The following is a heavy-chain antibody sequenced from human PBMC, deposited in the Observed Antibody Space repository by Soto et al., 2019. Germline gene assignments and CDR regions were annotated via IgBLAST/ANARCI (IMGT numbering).Heavy chain of an antibody. CDR1: GYTFASYG. V-gene: IGHV1-18*04. Sequence: QVQLVQSGAEMKNPGASVKVSCKTSGYTFASYGVSWVRQAPGQGPEWLGWISGYNGNTKYAQGFQARVTMTTDTSTRTAYMELRSLRSDDTAVYYCARSHLGYAGYYFDYWGQGDLVTVSS. CDR2: ISGYNGNT. J-gene: IGHJ4*02. CDR3: ARSHLGYAGYYFDY. D-gene: IGHD5-12*01.